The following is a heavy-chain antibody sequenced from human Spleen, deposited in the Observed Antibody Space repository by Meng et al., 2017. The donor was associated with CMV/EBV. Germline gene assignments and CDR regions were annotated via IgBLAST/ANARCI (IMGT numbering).Heavy chain of an antibody. CDR2: ISYDGSNK. CDR1: GFTFSSYA. Sequence: GESLKISCAASGFTFSSYAMHWVRQAPGTGLEWVAVISYDGSNKYYADSVKGRFTISRDNSKNTLYLQMHSLRAEDTAVYYCARERSGGMDVWGQGTTVTVSS. J-gene: IGHJ6*02. CDR3: ARERSGGMDV. D-gene: IGHD3-10*01. V-gene: IGHV3-30*04.